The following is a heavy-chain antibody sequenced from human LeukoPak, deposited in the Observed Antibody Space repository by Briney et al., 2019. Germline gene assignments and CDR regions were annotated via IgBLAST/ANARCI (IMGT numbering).Heavy chain of an antibody. CDR1: GFTFSSYS. CDR3: ARVSGPDTMIVDDAFDI. CDR2: ISSSSSTI. D-gene: IGHD3-22*01. V-gene: IGHV3-48*04. J-gene: IGHJ3*02. Sequence: AGGSLRLSCAASGFTFSSYSMNWVRQALGKGLEWVSYISSSSSTIYYADSVKGRFTISRDNAKNSLYLQMNSLRAEDTAVYYCARVSGPDTMIVDDAFDIWGQGTMVTVSS.